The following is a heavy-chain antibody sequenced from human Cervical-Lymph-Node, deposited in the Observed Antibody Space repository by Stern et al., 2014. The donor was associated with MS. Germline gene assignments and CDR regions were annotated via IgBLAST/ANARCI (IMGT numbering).Heavy chain of an antibody. Sequence: VQLVESGAEVKKPGSSGKVSCKTSGGTFSNSAFSWIRQAPGQGLEWMGGSIPIFGTATYAQRFQGRVTITAHESTNTAYMELSSLRSEDTAVYYCARGAGYYSAMDVWGQGTTVTVSS. CDR3: ARGAGYYSAMDV. CDR2: SIPIFGTA. D-gene: IGHD3-3*01. J-gene: IGHJ6*02. V-gene: IGHV1-69*01. CDR1: GGTFSNSA.